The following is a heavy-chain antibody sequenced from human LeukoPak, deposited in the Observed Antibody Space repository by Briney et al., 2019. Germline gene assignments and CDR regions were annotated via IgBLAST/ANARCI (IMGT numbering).Heavy chain of an antibody. D-gene: IGHD1-1*01. J-gene: IGHJ4*02. CDR1: GGSISSSSYY. CDR3: ARVTPNWKDKGGEWVDY. CDR2: IYHSGST. V-gene: IGHV4-39*07. Sequence: KPSETLSLTCTVSGGSISSSSYYWGWIRQPPGKGLEWIGSIYHSGSTYYNPSLKSRVTISVDTSKNQFSLKLSSVTAADTAVYYCARVTPNWKDKGGEWVDYWGQGTLVTASS.